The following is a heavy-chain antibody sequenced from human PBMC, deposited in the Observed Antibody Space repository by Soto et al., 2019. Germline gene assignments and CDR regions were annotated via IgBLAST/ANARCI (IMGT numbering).Heavy chain of an antibody. V-gene: IGHV3-23*01. CDR2: ISGSGGST. D-gene: IGHD6-19*01. CDR1: GFTFSSYA. CDR3: AKARSGLVRYMDV. Sequence: HPGGSLRLSCAASGFTFSSYAMSWVRQAPGKGLEWVSAISGSGGSTYYADSVKGRFTISRDNSKNTLYLQMNSLRAEDTAVYYCAKARSGLVRYMDVWGKGTTVTVSS. J-gene: IGHJ6*03.